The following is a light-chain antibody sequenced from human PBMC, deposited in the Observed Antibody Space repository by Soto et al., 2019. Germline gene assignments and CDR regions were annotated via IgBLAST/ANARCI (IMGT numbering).Light chain of an antibody. CDR3: CSNAGSYPFV. CDR1: SSDVGGYNY. J-gene: IGLJ1*01. CDR2: DVD. V-gene: IGLV2-11*01. Sequence: QSVLPQPRSVSGSPGQSVTISCTGTSSDVGGYNYVSWYQHHTGKAPKLMIYDVDKRPSGVPGRFSGSKSGNTASLTISGLQAEDEADYYCCSNAGSYPFVFGTGTKV.